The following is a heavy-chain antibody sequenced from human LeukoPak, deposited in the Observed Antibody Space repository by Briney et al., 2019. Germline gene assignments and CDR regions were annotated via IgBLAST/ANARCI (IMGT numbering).Heavy chain of an antibody. CDR2: IIPIFGTA. V-gene: IGHV1-69*13. CDR1: GGTFSSYA. J-gene: IGHJ3*02. CDR3: ARDGTTYAFDI. D-gene: IGHD2/OR15-2a*01. Sequence: SVKVSCKASGGTFSSYAISWVRQAPDQGLEWLGGIIPIFGTANYAQKFQGRVTITADESTSTAYVELSSLRSEDTAVYYCARDGTTYAFDIWGQGTMVTVSS.